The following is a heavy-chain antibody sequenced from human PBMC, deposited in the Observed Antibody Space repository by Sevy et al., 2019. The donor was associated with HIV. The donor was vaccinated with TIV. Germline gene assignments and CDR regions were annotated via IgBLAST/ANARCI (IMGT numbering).Heavy chain of an antibody. CDR2: IYAGGST. CDR1: GGSVSTDHC. Sequence: SETLSLTCTVSGGSVSTDHCWGWIRQPPGKGLEWVGLIYAGGSTVYNPSLKSRVTISVDTSKTQFSLELSSVTAADTAVYFCARRSCSGGGVCYYFDYWGQGTLVTVSS. D-gene: IGHD2-15*01. V-gene: IGHV4-38-2*02. CDR3: ARRSCSGGGVCYYFDY. J-gene: IGHJ4*02.